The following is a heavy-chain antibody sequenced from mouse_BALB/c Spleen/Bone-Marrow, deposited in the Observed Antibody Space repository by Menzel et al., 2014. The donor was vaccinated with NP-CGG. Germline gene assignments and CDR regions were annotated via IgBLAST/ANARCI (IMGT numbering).Heavy chain of an antibody. CDR3: AFGNYDFDY. CDR1: GYAFSSYW. J-gene: IGHJ2*01. V-gene: IGHV1-80*01. D-gene: IGHD2-1*01. CDR2: IYPGDGDT. Sequence: VKVVESGAELVRPESSVKISCKASGYAFSSYWMNWVKQRPGQGLEWIGQIYPGDGDTNYSGNFKGKATLTADESSSTAYMQLSSLTSEDSAVYFCAFGNYDFDYWGQGTTLTVSS.